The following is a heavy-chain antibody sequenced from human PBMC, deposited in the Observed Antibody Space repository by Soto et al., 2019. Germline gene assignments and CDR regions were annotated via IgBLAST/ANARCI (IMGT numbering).Heavy chain of an antibody. CDR3: APSLNRHIVVVPAAMRFDY. CDR1: GFTFSSYA. D-gene: IGHD2-2*01. J-gene: IGHJ4*02. CDR2: ISYDGSNK. V-gene: IGHV3-30-3*01. Sequence: QVQLVESGGGVVQPGRSLRLSCAASGFTFSSYAMHWVRQAPGKGLEWVAVISYDGSNKYYADSVKGRFTISRDNSKNTLYLQMNSLRAEDTAVYYCAPSLNRHIVVVPAAMRFDYWGQGTLVTVSS.